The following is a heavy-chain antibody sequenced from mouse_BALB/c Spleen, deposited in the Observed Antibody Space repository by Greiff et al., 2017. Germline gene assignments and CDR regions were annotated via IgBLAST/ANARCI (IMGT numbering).Heavy chain of an antibody. J-gene: IGHJ2*01. Sequence: LVKTGASVKISCKASGYSFTGYYMHWVKQSHGKGLEWIGYISCYNGATSYNQKFKGKATFTVDTSSSTAYMQFNSLTSEDSAVYYWARGRVTGYFDYWGQGTTLTVSS. V-gene: IGHV1S34*01. CDR3: ARGRVTGYFDY. CDR1: GYSFTGYY. D-gene: IGHD4-1*01. CDR2: ISCYNGAT.